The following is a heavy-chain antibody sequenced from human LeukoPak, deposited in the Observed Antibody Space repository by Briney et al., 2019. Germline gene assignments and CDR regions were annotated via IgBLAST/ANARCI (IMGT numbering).Heavy chain of an antibody. J-gene: IGHJ4*02. D-gene: IGHD3-22*01. CDR2: IYYSGST. V-gene: IGHV4-30-4*08. CDR1: GGSISSGDYY. CDR3: ARVSVVDLTFDY. Sequence: SETLSLTCTVSGGSISSGDYYWSWIRQPPGKGLEWIGYIYYSGSTYYNPSLKSRVTISVDTSKNQFSLKLSSVTAADTAVYYCARVSVVDLTFDYWGQGTLVTVSS.